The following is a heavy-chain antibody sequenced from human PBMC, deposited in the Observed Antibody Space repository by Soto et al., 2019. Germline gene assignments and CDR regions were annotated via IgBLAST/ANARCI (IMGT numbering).Heavy chain of an antibody. J-gene: IGHJ4*02. V-gene: IGHV1-2*02. CDR2: INPNSGGT. CDR3: ARDLAKGGGSAGFDY. Sequence: QVQLVQSGAEVKKPGASVKVSCKASGYTFTGYYIHWVRQAPGLGLEWMGWINPNSGGTKYPQKFQSRVTMNRDTSIRTVYMSLTGLKSDDTAVYFCARDLAKGGGSAGFDYWGQGTLVAVSS. CDR1: GYTFTGYY. D-gene: IGHD2-15*01.